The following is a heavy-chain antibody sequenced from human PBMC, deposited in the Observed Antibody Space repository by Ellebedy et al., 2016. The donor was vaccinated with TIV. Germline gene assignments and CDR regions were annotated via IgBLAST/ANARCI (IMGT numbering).Heavy chain of an antibody. CDR2: IIPTYGTT. V-gene: IGHV1-69*06. J-gene: IGHJ4*02. CDR3: ARGNYGKYYFDY. D-gene: IGHD1-7*01. Sequence: SVKVSXKASGDTFSNYVINWVRQAPGQGLEWMGGIIPTYGTTDFAPKFQGSVTITADKSTSTANMEVSSLRSEDTAVYYCARGNYGKYYFDYWGQGTLVTVSS. CDR1: GDTFSNYV.